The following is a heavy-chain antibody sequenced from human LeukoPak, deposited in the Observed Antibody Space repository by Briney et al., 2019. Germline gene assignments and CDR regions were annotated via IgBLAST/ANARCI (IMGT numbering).Heavy chain of an antibody. V-gene: IGHV3-74*01. CDR3: ARVMYYYHSSGSIAVYYFDY. J-gene: IGHJ4*02. CDR2: INSDGSTT. CDR1: GFTFSSHW. D-gene: IGHD3-22*01. Sequence: GGSLRLSCAASGFTFSSHWMHWVRQAPGKGLVWVSRINSDGSTTRYADSVKGRFTISRDNAKNTLYMQMNSLRAEDTAVYYCARVMYYYHSSGSIAVYYFDYWGQGTLVTVSS.